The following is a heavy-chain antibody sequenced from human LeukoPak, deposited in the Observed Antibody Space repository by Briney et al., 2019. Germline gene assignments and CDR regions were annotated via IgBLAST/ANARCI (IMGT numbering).Heavy chain of an antibody. J-gene: IGHJ4*02. CDR3: AREGIAVAGTLDY. V-gene: IGHV4-31*03. Sequence: SRTLSLTCTVSGGSISSGGYYWSWIRQHPGKGLEWIGYIYYSGGTYYNPSLKSRVTISVDTSKNQFSLKLSSVTAADTAVYYCAREGIAVAGTLDYWGQGTLVTVSS. CDR1: GGSISSGGYY. CDR2: IYYSGGT. D-gene: IGHD6-19*01.